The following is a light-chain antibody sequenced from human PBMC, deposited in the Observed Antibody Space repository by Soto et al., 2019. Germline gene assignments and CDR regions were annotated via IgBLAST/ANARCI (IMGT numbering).Light chain of an antibody. CDR2: GAS. CDR3: QQRSNWPLT. J-gene: IGKJ4*01. CDR1: QSVSSNY. Sequence: EIVLAQSPGTLSLSPGERATLSCRASQSVSSNYLAWYQQKPGQAPKLLIYGASSGATGIPDRFSGSGSGTDFTLTISSLQSEDFAVYYCQQRSNWPLTFGGGTKVDIK. V-gene: IGKV3D-20*02.